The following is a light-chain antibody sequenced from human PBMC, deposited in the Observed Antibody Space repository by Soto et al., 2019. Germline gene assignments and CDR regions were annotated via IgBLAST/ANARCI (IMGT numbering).Light chain of an antibody. V-gene: IGKV3-15*01. J-gene: IGKJ1*01. CDR1: RSVSSN. CDR3: QQYNNWPRA. Sequence: EIVMTQSPASLSVSPGEGASLXCRASRSVSSNLAWYQQRPGQSPRPLIYGASTRAHGSPARFSGSGSGTEFTRTISSLQSEDFAVYYGQQYNNWPRAFGQGTKVDIK. CDR2: GAS.